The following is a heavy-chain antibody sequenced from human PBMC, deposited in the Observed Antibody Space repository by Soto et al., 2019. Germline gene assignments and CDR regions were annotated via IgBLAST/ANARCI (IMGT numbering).Heavy chain of an antibody. Sequence: EVQLVESGGGLVQTGGSLRLSCAASGFTFNNYWMHWVRQAPGKGLVWVSRINGDVTTTNTAGSVTGRFTISRDSAQNTVYLQMDSLRAEDTAVYYCARGLYNNYGHDYWGQGTLVTVSS. V-gene: IGHV3-74*01. CDR3: ARGLYNNYGHDY. D-gene: IGHD3-16*01. J-gene: IGHJ4*02. CDR2: INGDVTTT. CDR1: GFTFNNYW.